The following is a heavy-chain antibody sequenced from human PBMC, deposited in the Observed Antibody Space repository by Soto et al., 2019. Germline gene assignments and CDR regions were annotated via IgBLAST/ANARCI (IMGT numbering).Heavy chain of an antibody. J-gene: IGHJ6*02. CDR2: IYPGDSDT. CDR3: ARLYGIAARLNYYSGMDV. Sequence: PGESLKISCKGSGYSFTSYWIGWVRQMPGKGREWMGIIYPGDSDTRYSPSFQGQVTISADKSISTAYLQWSSLKASDTAMYYCARLYGIAARLNYYSGMDVWGQGTTVTVSS. CDR1: GYSFTSYW. D-gene: IGHD6-6*01. V-gene: IGHV5-51*01.